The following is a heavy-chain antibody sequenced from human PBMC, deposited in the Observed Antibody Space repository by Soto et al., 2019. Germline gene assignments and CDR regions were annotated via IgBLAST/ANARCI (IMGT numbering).Heavy chain of an antibody. CDR2: ISAYNGNT. Sequence: QVQLVQSGAEVKKPGASVKVSCKASGYTFTSYGISWVRQAPGQGLERMGWISAYNGNTNYAQKLQGRVTMTTDTSTSTDYMELRSLRSDDTAVYYCARDSGYGDYEAFVDVWGQGTTVTVSS. V-gene: IGHV1-18*01. CDR1: GYTFTSYG. CDR3: ARDSGYGDYEAFVDV. J-gene: IGHJ6*02. D-gene: IGHD4-17*01.